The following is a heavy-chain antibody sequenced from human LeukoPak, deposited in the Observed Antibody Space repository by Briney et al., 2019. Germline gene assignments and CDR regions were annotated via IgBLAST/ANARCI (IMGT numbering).Heavy chain of an antibody. Sequence: ASVKVSCKASGYTFTGYYMHWVRQAPGQGLEWMGWINPNSGGTNYAQKFQGRVTMTRDTSIGTAYMELSRLRSDDTAVYYCARGMIAVAGTVTYWGQGTQVTVSS. CDR2: INPNSGGT. CDR3: ARGMIAVAGTVTY. D-gene: IGHD6-19*01. J-gene: IGHJ4*02. V-gene: IGHV1-2*02. CDR1: GYTFTGYY.